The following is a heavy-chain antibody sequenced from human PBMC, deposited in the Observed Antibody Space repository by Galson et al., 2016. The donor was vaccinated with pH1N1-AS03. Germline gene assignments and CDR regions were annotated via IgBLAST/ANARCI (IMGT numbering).Heavy chain of an antibody. CDR3: ARGPISGVDLQRRSDA. CDR1: GYTFTHFG. J-gene: IGHJ5*02. D-gene: IGHD3-3*01. Sequence: SVKVSCKASGYTFTHFGISWVRQAPGQGLECLGWISTYTGETNYAQKFQGRVTMTTDTSTNTVYMELRTLTSDDTALYYCARGPISGVDLQRRSDAWGQRTLVTVSS. V-gene: IGHV1-18*01. CDR2: ISTYTGET.